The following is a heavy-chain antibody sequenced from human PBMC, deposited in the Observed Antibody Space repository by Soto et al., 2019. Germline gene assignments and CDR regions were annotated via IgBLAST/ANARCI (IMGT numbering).Heavy chain of an antibody. D-gene: IGHD1-7*01. V-gene: IGHV1-46*01. Sequence: QVQLVQSGAEVKKPGASVKVSCKASGYSFTSYYIHWVRQTPGQGLEWMGIINPSAGTTSYPKKFQGRVTMTRDTSTSTVSMELSSLRSEDSAMYYCARVRRMTRTIQDNWFDPWGLGTLITVSS. J-gene: IGHJ5*02. CDR3: ARVRRMTRTIQDNWFDP. CDR2: INPSAGTT. CDR1: GYSFTSYY.